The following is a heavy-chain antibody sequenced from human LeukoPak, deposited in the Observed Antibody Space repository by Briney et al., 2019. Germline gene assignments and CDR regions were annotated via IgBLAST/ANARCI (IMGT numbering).Heavy chain of an antibody. J-gene: IGHJ3*02. CDR2: INPNSGDT. V-gene: IGHV1-2*06. CDR3: ARDHDSSGRTDDAFDI. Sequence: ASVKVSCKASGYTFTDYYIHWVRQPPAQGLEWMGRINPNSGDTNYAQRFQGRPTMARGASVSTAYMELSRLTSDGTAVYFCARDHDSSGRTDDAFDIWGQGTMVTVSS. CDR1: GYTFTDYY. D-gene: IGHD3-22*01.